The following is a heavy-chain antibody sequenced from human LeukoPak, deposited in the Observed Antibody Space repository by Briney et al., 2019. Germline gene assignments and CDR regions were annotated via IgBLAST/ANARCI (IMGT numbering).Heavy chain of an antibody. Sequence: ASVKVSCKASGYTFTGYYMHWVRQAPGQGLEWMGWINPNSGGTNYAQKFQGRVTMTRDTSISTAYMELSSLRSEDTAVYYCAVTGDSSGYYGRTEGLWGAFDIWGQGTMVTVSS. J-gene: IGHJ3*02. CDR3: AVTGDSSGYYGRTEGLWGAFDI. CDR2: INPNSGGT. V-gene: IGHV1-2*02. CDR1: GYTFTGYY. D-gene: IGHD3-22*01.